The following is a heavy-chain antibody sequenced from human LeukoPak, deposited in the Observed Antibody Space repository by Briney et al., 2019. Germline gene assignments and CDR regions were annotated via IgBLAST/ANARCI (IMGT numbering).Heavy chain of an antibody. J-gene: IGHJ6*03. D-gene: IGHD4-11*01. CDR2: IIPMFGTT. CDR1: GGTFSNYA. CDR3: ASVTVTTWAPDGHMDV. Sequence: SVKVSCKASGGTFSNYAISWVRQAPGQGLEWMGRIIPMFGTTNYAQNFQGRVTITTDESTSTAYMEVSSLRIEDTAVYYCASVTVTTWAPDGHMDVWGKGTTVTVSS. V-gene: IGHV1-69*05.